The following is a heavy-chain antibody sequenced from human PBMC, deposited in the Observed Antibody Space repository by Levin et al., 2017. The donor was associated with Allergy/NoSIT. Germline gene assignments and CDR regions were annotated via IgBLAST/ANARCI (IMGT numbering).Heavy chain of an antibody. Sequence: TGGSLRLSCSASGFTFRDYGMTWVRQAPGKGLEWVSYISSGSASTKQYADSVKGRFTISRDNAKDSLYLQMNSLRDDDTAVYFCARDPQRGDRYNFDYWGQGTLVTVSS. CDR1: GFTFRDYG. D-gene: IGHD5-24*01. CDR2: ISSGSASTK. V-gene: IGHV3-48*02. CDR3: ARDPQRGDRYNFDY. J-gene: IGHJ4*02.